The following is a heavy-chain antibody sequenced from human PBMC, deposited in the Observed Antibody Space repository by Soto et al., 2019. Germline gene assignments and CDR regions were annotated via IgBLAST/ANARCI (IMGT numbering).Heavy chain of an antibody. Sequence: LSLTCTVSGGSISSYYWSWIRQPPGKGLEWIGYIYYSGSTNYNPSLKSRVTISVDTSKNQFSLKLSSVTAADTAVYYCARGRYFDWLYDYWGQGTLVTVSS. D-gene: IGHD3-9*01. V-gene: IGHV4-59*01. CDR1: GGSISSYY. CDR3: ARGRYFDWLYDY. CDR2: IYYSGST. J-gene: IGHJ4*02.